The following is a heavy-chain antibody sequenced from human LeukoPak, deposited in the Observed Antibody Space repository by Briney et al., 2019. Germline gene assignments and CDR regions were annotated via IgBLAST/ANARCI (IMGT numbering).Heavy chain of an antibody. Sequence: GGSLRLSCAASGFTFSSYILNWVRQAPGKGLEWVSYISPSSSSTYYADSVKGRFTISRDNARNSLYLQMNSLSTEDTALYYCARDAASGNNWFDPWGQGTLVTVSS. V-gene: IGHV3-48*01. CDR2: ISPSSSST. CDR3: ARDAASGNNWFDP. D-gene: IGHD3-3*01. CDR1: GFTFSSYI. J-gene: IGHJ5*02.